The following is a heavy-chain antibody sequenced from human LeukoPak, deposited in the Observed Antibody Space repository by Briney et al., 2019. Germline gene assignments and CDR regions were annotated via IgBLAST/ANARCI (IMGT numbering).Heavy chain of an antibody. CDR1: GFTFSTYV. Sequence: GGSLRLSCAASGFTFSTYVMSWVRQAPGEGLEWVSAISGSGGSTYYTDSVKGRFTISRDNSKNTLYLQMNSLRAEDTAVYYCAKGIAAADHDAFDIWGQGTMVTVSS. J-gene: IGHJ3*02. D-gene: IGHD6-13*01. CDR3: AKGIAAADHDAFDI. V-gene: IGHV3-23*01. CDR2: ISGSGGST.